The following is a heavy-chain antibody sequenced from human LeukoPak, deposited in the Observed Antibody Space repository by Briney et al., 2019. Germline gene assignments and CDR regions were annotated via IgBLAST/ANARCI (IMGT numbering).Heavy chain of an antibody. V-gene: IGHV4-4*07. CDR2: IYTSGST. Sequence: SETLSLTCTVSGGSISSYYSSWLRQPAGKGLEWIGRIYTSGSTNYNPSLKSRVTMSVDTSKNQFSLKLSSVTAADTAVYYCARDRYDYVPGAYFDYWGQGTLVTVSS. J-gene: IGHJ4*02. CDR1: GGSISSYY. D-gene: IGHD3-16*01. CDR3: ARDRYDYVPGAYFDY.